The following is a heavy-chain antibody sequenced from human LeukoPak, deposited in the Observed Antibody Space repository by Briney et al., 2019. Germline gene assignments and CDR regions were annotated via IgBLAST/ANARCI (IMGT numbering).Heavy chain of an antibody. CDR2: IYYSGST. Sequence: SETLSLTCTGSGGSISSYYWSWIRQPPGKGLEWIGYIYYSGSTNYNPSLKSLVTISVDTSKNQFSLKLSSVTAADTAVYYCARERVTMVRGVSPLYYYYMDVWGKGTTVTISS. CDR3: ARERVTMVRGVSPLYYYYMDV. D-gene: IGHD3-10*01. V-gene: IGHV4-59*01. CDR1: GGSISSYY. J-gene: IGHJ6*03.